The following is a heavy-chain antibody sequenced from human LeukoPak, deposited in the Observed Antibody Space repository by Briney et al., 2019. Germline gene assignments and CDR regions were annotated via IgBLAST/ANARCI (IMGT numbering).Heavy chain of an antibody. CDR2: INSDGSST. CDR3: VRDLQRHYLGVAVAGRRRWFDP. J-gene: IGHJ5*02. D-gene: IGHD6-13*01. Sequence: GGSLRLSCAAPGFTFSNYWMHWVRQAPGKGLVWVSRINSDGSSTNYADSVKGRFTISRDNAKNTLYLQMNSLRAVDTAIYYCVRDLQRHYLGVAVAGRRRWFDPWGQGTLVTVSS. V-gene: IGHV3-74*01. CDR1: GFTFSNYW.